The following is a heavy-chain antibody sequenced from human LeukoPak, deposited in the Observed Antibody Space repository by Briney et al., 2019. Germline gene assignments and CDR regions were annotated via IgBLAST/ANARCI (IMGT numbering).Heavy chain of an antibody. V-gene: IGHV3-11*04. Sequence: PGGSLRLSCAASGFTFSDYYMSWIRLAPGKGLERVSYIGTSGSTIYYADSVKGRFTISRDNARNSLYLQMNSLRAEDTAVYYCARSRDMITFGGVFDYWGQGTLVTVSS. D-gene: IGHD3-16*01. CDR3: ARSRDMITFGGVFDY. CDR2: IGTSGSTI. CDR1: GFTFSDYY. J-gene: IGHJ4*02.